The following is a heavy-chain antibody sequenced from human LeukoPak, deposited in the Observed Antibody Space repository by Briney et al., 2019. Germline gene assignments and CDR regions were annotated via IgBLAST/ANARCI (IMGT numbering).Heavy chain of an antibody. J-gene: IGHJ4*02. CDR1: GGTFSSYA. CDR3: ARLKRDGYTYYFDY. V-gene: IGHV1-69*05. Sequence: SVKVSCKASGGTFSSYAISWVRQAPGQGLEWMGRIIPIFGTANYAQKFQGRVTIITDESTSTAYMELSSLRSEDTAVYYCARLKRDGYTYYFDYWGQGTLVTVSS. D-gene: IGHD5-24*01. CDR2: IIPIFGTA.